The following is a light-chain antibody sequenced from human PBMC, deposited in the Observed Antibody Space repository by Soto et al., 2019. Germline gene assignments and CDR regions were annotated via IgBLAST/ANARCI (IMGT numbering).Light chain of an antibody. J-gene: IGLJ1*01. CDR3: QSYDSGLIGYV. V-gene: IGLV1-40*01. CDR2: GTT. CDR1: SSNIGAGYD. Sequence: QSVLTQPPSVSGAPGQTVTISCAGTSSNIGAGYDVHWYQQLSGRAPKLVMYGTTYRPSGVPDRFSGSKSGTSASLAITALQAEDAADYYCQSYDSGLIGYVFGTGTKVTVL.